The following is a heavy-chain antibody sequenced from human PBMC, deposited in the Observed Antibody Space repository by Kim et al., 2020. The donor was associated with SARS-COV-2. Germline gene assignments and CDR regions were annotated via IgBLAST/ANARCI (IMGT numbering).Heavy chain of an antibody. J-gene: IGHJ5*02. Sequence: GGSLRLSCAASGFTFDDYGMSWVRQAPGKGLEWVSGINWNGGSTGYADSVKGRFTISRDNAKNSLYLQMNSLRAEDTALYYCARVPDYGVTSGWFDPWGQGTLVTVSS. D-gene: IGHD4-17*01. V-gene: IGHV3-20*04. CDR1: GFTFDDYG. CDR3: ARVPDYGVTSGWFDP. CDR2: INWNGGST.